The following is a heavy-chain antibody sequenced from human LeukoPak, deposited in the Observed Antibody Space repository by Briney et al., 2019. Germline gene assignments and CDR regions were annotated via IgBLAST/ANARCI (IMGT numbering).Heavy chain of an antibody. CDR3: ARSSFRYGSGSYYDY. D-gene: IGHD3-10*01. Sequence: ASVKVSCKASGYTFTRYDMHWVRQAPGQGLEWMGIINPSGGSTSYAQKFQGRVTMTRDTSTSTVYMELSSLRSEDTAVYYCARSSFRYGSGSYYDYWGQGTLVTVSS. J-gene: IGHJ4*02. V-gene: IGHV1-46*01. CDR2: INPSGGST. CDR1: GYTFTRYD.